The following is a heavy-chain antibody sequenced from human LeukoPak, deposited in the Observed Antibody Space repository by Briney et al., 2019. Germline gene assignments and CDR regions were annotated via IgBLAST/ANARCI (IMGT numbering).Heavy chain of an antibody. CDR1: GYSFTGYW. V-gene: IGHV5-51*01. CDR3: ARGGVQYCSSTSCYPPGDY. J-gene: IGHJ4*02. D-gene: IGHD2-2*01. Sequence: GESLKISCKGSGYSFTGYWIAWVRQMPGKGLEWMGIIYPGDSDTRYSPSFQGQVTISADKSISTAYLQWSSLKASDTAMYYCARGGVQYCSSTSCYPPGDYWGQGTLVTVSS. CDR2: IYPGDSDT.